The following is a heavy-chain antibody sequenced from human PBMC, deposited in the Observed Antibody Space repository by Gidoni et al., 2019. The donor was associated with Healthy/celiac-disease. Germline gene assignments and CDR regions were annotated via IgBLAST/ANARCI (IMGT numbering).Heavy chain of an antibody. V-gene: IGHV3-33*01. CDR3: ARDRITMVRGVIWGAFDI. D-gene: IGHD3-10*01. CDR2: IWYDGSNK. Sequence: QVQLVESGGGVVQPGRSLRLSCASSGFTFSSYGLQGVRQAPGKGLEWVAVIWYDGSNKYYADSVKGRFTISRDNSKNTLYLQMNSLRAEDTAVYYCARDRITMVRGVIWGAFDIWGQGTMVTVSS. CDR1: GFTFSSYG. J-gene: IGHJ3*02.